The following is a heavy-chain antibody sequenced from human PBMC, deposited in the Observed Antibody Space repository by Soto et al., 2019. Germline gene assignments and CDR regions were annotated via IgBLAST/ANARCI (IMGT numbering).Heavy chain of an antibody. CDR2: ISPYNGNT. J-gene: IGHJ5*02. Sequence: QIQLVQSGAEVKKPGASVRVSCKASGYAFSNYGISWIRQAPGLGLEWMGWISPYNGNTDYAQSLQGRVTMTTDTSPNTAYIELRSLRSDDTAVYDCSSSYDSGSEPRGLGTIVTVSS. CDR3: SSSYDSGSEP. CDR1: GYAFSNYG. D-gene: IGHD5-12*01. V-gene: IGHV1-18*04.